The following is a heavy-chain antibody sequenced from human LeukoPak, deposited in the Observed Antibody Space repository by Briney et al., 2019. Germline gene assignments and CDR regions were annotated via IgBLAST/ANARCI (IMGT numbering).Heavy chain of an antibody. CDR3: AELGITMIGGV. CDR1: GLIFDDYT. V-gene: IGHV3-43*01. J-gene: IGHJ6*04. CDR2: ISRNGAVT. Sequence: GGSLRLSCAASGLIFDDYTMHWVRQAPGKGLEWVSLISRNGAVTKYADSVKGRFTISRDNAKNSLYLQMNSLRAEDTAVYYCAELGITMIGGVWGKGTTVTISP. D-gene: IGHD3-10*02.